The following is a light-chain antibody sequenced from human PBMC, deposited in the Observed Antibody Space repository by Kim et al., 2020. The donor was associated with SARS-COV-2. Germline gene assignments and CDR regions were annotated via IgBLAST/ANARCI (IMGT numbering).Light chain of an antibody. J-gene: IGKJ4*01. CDR2: CAS. Sequence: ATINCKSSQSVLYSSNNKNYLAWYQQKSGHPPKLLIYCASTRESGVPDRFSGSGSGTDFTLTISSLQAEDVAVYYCQQYYNTPLTFGGGTKVDIK. CDR3: QQYYNTPLT. CDR1: QSVLYSSNNKNY. V-gene: IGKV4-1*01.